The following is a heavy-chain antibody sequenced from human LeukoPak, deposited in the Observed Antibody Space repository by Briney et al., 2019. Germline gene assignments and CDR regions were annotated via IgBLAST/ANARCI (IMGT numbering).Heavy chain of an antibody. V-gene: IGHV1-69*04. J-gene: IGHJ6*02. CDR3: ARDPSGSERYYYYGMDV. CDR2: IIPILGIA. Sequence: ASVKVSCKASGGTFSSYAISWVRQAPGQGLEWMGRIIPILGIANYAQKFQGRVTITADKSTSTAYMELSSLRSEDTAVYYCARDPSGSERYYYYGMDVWGQGTTVTVSS. CDR1: GGTFSSYA. D-gene: IGHD6-6*01.